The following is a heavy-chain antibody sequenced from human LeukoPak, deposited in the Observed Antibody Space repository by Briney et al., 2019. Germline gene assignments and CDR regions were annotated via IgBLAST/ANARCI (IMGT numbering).Heavy chain of an antibody. CDR3: AKGFIKGDYFDY. D-gene: IGHD3-10*01. V-gene: IGHV3-9*01. Sequence: TGGSPRLSCAASGFTFDDYAMHWVRQAPGKGLEWVSGSSWNSGSIGYADSVKGRFTISRDNAKNSLYLQMNSLRAEDTALYYCAKGFIKGDYFDYWGQGTLVTVSS. J-gene: IGHJ4*02. CDR2: SSWNSGSI. CDR1: GFTFDDYA.